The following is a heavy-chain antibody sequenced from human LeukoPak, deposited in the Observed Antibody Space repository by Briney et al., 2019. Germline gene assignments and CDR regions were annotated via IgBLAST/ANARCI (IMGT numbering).Heavy chain of an antibody. CDR1: GGSFRGYY. Sequence: PSETLSLTCAVYGGSFRGYYWSWIRQPPGKGLEWIGEINHSGSTNYNPSLKSRVTISVDTSKNQFSLKLSSVTAADTAVYYCARLACGSLKLVWGQGTLVTVSS. CDR2: INHSGST. D-gene: IGHD4-23*01. V-gene: IGHV4-34*01. J-gene: IGHJ4*02. CDR3: ARLACGSLKLV.